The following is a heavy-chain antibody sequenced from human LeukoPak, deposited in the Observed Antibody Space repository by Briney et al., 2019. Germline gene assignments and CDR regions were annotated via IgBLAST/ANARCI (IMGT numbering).Heavy chain of an antibody. CDR2: IKEDGSKK. Sequence: GGSLRLSCAASGFSFSSFWMGWVRQVSRRGLEWVANIKEDGSKKQYVESLKGRFPIARDNAKNSLYLQMNSLRVEDTGVYYCARAIGGYNVMDVWGQGTTVTVSS. V-gene: IGHV3-7*04. CDR1: GFSFSSFW. D-gene: IGHD2-15*01. CDR3: ARAIGGYNVMDV. J-gene: IGHJ6*02.